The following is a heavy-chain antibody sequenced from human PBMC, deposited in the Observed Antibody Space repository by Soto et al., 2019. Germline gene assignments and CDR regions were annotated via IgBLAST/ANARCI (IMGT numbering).Heavy chain of an antibody. CDR2: MSGSGGST. CDR1: GFTFSTYA. V-gene: IGHV3-23*01. Sequence: VQLLESGGGLVQPGGSLRLSCAASGFTFSTYAMSWVRQAPGKGLEWVSGMSGSGGSTYYADSVKGRFTISRDNSTNPLYLQINSLRAEDTAVYYCMNLYSYGSGSYYKWGQGTLVTVSS. CDR3: MNLYSYGSGSYYK. D-gene: IGHD3-10*01. J-gene: IGHJ4*02.